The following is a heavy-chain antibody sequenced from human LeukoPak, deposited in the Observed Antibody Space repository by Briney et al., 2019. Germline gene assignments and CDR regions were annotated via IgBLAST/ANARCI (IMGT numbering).Heavy chain of an antibody. CDR2: IIPIFGTA. CDR1: GGTFSSYA. V-gene: IGHV1-69*13. Sequence: GASVKVSCKASGGTFSSYAISWVRQAPGQGLEWMGGIIPIFGTANYAQKFQGRVTITADESTSTAYMELSSLRSEDTAVYYCARDPRLYSSGSYCFDYWGQGTLVTVSS. D-gene: IGHD6-19*01. CDR3: ARDPRLYSSGSYCFDY. J-gene: IGHJ4*02.